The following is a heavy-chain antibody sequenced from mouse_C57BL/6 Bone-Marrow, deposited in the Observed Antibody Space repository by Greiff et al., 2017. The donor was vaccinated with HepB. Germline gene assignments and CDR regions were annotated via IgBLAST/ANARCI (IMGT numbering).Heavy chain of an antibody. CDR2: ISRGSSTS. CDR3: ALLLRY. CDR1: GFTFSDYG. Sequence: EVMLVESGGGLVKPGGSLKLSCAASGFTFSDYGMHWVRQAPEKGLEWVAYISRGSSTSYYADTVKGRFTISRDNAKNTLFLQMTSLRSEDTAMYCCALLLRYWGQGTLVTVSA. J-gene: IGHJ3*01. D-gene: IGHD1-1*01. V-gene: IGHV5-17*01.